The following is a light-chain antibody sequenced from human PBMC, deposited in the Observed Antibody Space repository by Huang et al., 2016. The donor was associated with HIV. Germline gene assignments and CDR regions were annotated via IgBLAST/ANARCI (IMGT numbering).Light chain of an antibody. CDR2: YVY. Sequence: EIVLTQSPDFQSVTPKEKVTITCRARQSIGSGLHWYQQKPDQSPKNLIKYVYQSISGVPSRFSGSRSGKDFTLTINGLEAEDAATYYCQHSNGLPAFGQGTKVEIK. CDR3: QHSNGLPA. J-gene: IGKJ1*01. V-gene: IGKV6-21*02. CDR1: QSIGSG.